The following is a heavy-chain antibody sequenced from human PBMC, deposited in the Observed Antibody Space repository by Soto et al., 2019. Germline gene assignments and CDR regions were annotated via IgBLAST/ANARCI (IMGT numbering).Heavy chain of an antibody. CDR2: AYYRSQWYY. V-gene: IGHV6-1*01. CDR1: GDSVSSNSAA. Sequence: SQTLSLTCAISGDSVSSNSAAWNWIRQSPSRGLEWLGRAYYRSQWYYDSAVSVRSRITVIPATSKNQSSLQLNSMTPEDTAVYCCRPQNGGSRTNSCLEDWGQETTVTASS. CDR3: RPQNGGSRTNSCLED. D-gene: IGHD1-26*01. J-gene: IGHJ6*02.